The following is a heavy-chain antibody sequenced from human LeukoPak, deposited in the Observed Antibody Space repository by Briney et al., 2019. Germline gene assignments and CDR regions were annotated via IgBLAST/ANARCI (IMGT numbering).Heavy chain of an antibody. CDR2: ISYDGSNK. CDR3: ARSRDGYNNFDY. CDR1: GFSFNSYA. Sequence: GGSLRLSCAASGFSFNSYAFHWVRQAPGKGLEWVAVISYDGSNKYYADSVKGRFTISRDNSKNTVYLQMNSLRVEDTAVYYCARSRDGYNNFDYWGQGTLVTVSS. J-gene: IGHJ4*02. D-gene: IGHD5-24*01. V-gene: IGHV3-30-3*01.